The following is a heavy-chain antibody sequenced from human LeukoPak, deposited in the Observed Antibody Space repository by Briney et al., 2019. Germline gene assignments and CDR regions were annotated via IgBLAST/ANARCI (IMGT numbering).Heavy chain of an antibody. V-gene: IGHV4-30-4*01. D-gene: IGHD5-18*01. CDR1: GGSISSGDYY. J-gene: IGHJ4*02. Sequence: SETLSLTCTVSGGSISSGDYYWSWIRQPPGKGLEWIGYTYYSGSTYYNPSLKSRVTISVDTSKNQFSLKLSSVTAADTAVYYCARDQGYSYGTTRGYFDYWGQGTLVTVSS. CDR2: TYYSGST. CDR3: ARDQGYSYGTTRGYFDY.